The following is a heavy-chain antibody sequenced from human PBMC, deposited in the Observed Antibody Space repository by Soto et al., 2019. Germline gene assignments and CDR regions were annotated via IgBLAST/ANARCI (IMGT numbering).Heavy chain of an antibody. J-gene: IGHJ4*01. CDR2: INPGGGST. Sequence: QVQLVQSGPDVKEPGASVTVSCKAAGYTFTNYYIHWVRQALGQGLEWMGVINPGGGSTTYAQKFQDRLIMTRDTSTGTVYMQLSSLRSEDTAVYYCARDAQIGHGYSVYDTYWGQGTLVTVSS. CDR1: GYTFTNYY. CDR3: ARDAQIGHGYSVYDTY. V-gene: IGHV1-46*01. D-gene: IGHD5-12*01.